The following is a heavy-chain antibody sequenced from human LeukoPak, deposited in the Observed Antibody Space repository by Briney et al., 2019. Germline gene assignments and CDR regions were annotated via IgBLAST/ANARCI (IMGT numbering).Heavy chain of an antibody. V-gene: IGHV4/OR15-8*01. CDR3: ARTTSSYSTVTDYFDY. D-gene: IGHD4-17*01. J-gene: IGHJ4*02. Sequence: PSETLSLTCGVSGGSISITNWWTWVRQPPGKGLEWIGEVHLDGRTNYNPSLESRVTISVDKSENHISLRLTSVTAADTAVYYCARTTSSYSTVTDYFDYWGQGTLVTVSS. CDR1: GGSISITNW. CDR2: VHLDGRT.